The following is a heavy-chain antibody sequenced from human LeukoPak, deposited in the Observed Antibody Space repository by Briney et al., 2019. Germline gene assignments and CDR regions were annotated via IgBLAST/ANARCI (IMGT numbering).Heavy chain of an antibody. Sequence: GGSLRLSCAASGFTFSGSAMHWVRQASGKGLEWVGRIRSKANSYATAYAASVKGRFTISRDDSKNTAYLQMNSLRAEDTAVYYCASTGYSSGSDPPDGVWGQGTLVTVSS. V-gene: IGHV3-73*01. CDR1: GFTFSGSA. D-gene: IGHD6-19*01. CDR3: ASTGYSSGSDPPDGV. J-gene: IGHJ4*02. CDR2: IRSKANSYAT.